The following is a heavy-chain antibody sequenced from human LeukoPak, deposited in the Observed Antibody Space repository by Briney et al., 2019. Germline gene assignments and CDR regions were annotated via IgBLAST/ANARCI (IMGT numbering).Heavy chain of an antibody. CDR1: GFTFSSYA. V-gene: IGHV3-23*01. CDR2: ISFSGIST. D-gene: IGHD6-13*01. J-gene: IGHJ4*02. Sequence: GGSLRLSCAASGFTFSSYAVSWVRQAPGKGLEWVSAISFSGISTYYADSVKGRFSISRDKSKNTLYLQMNSLRAEDTAVYYCAKARAAGTYYFDYWGQGTLVTVSS. CDR3: AKARAAGTYYFDY.